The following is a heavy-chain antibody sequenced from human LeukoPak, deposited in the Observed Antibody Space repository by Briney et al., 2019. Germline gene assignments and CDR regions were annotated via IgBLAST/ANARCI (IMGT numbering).Heavy chain of an antibody. CDR3: ARVRRDVVVPAAPQAFDI. Sequence: SETLSLTCTVSGGSLSSYYWSWIRQPPGKGLEWIGYIYYSGSTNYNPSLKSRVTISVDTSKNQFSLKLSSVTAADTAVYYCARVRRDVVVPAAPQAFDIWGQGTMVTVSS. D-gene: IGHD2-2*01. CDR2: IYYSGST. V-gene: IGHV4-59*01. CDR1: GGSLSSYY. J-gene: IGHJ3*02.